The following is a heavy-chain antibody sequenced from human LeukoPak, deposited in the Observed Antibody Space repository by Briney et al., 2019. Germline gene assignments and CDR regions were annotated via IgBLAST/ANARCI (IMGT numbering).Heavy chain of an antibody. D-gene: IGHD3-3*01. J-gene: IGHJ5*01. CDR1: GYTFTMCG. V-gene: IGHV1-18*01. CDR3: ARDYLDDALNWYVS. CDR2: ISPYNSKT. Sequence: ASVKVSCKASGYTFTMCGINRVRQAPGQGREWMGWISPYNSKTIYAENLQGRLSMTTDTSTSTAYMEMRSLRSDDTAVYYCARDYLDDALNWYVSCGQGTLLTVSS.